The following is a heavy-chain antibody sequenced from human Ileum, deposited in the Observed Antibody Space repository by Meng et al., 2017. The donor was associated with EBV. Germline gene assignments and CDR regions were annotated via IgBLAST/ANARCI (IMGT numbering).Heavy chain of an antibody. V-gene: IGHV4-39*01. CDR1: GGSISSSNYC. Sequence: HDADPVLVNLSETLSLTVSVSGGSISSSNYCWGWIRQPPGKGLEWIQSICYTDYTYYNPSLKSRVTISADKSKNQFSLRLNSLTAADTAVYYCAMGPDYAKTGYWGQGTLVTVSS. CDR3: AMGPDYAKTGY. J-gene: IGHJ4*02. D-gene: IGHD4-17*01. CDR2: ICYTDYT.